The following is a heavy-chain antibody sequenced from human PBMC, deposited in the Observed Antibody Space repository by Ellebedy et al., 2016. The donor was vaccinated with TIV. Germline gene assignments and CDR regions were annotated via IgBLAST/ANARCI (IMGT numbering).Heavy chain of an antibody. CDR3: ARDPVLDPPYYFDY. D-gene: IGHD3/OR15-3a*01. V-gene: IGHV3-48*02. CDR1: GFTFSSYS. Sequence: GGSLRLXCAASGFTFSSYSMNWVRQAPGKGLEWVSYISSSSSTIYYADSVKGRFTISRDNAKNSLYLQMNSLRDEDTAVYYCARDPVLDPPYYFDYWGQGTLVTVSS. CDR2: ISSSSSTI. J-gene: IGHJ4*02.